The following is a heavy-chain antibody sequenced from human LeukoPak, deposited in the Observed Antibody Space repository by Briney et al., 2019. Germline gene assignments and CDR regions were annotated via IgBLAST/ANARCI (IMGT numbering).Heavy chain of an antibody. CDR2: IKKDGREK. V-gene: IGHV3-7*05. Sequence: GGSLRLSCAASGFTFSSYWMSWVRQAPGKGLEWVANIKKDGREKYYMDSVKGRFTISRDNAKNSLYLQMNSLRAEDTALYYCARWGTYSSSWLGAFDIWGQGTMVTVSS. D-gene: IGHD6-13*01. CDR1: GFTFSSYW. J-gene: IGHJ3*02. CDR3: ARWGTYSSSWLGAFDI.